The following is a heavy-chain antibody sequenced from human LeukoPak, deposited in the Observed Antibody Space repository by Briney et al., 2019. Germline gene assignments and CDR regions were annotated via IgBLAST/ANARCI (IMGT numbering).Heavy chain of an antibody. J-gene: IGHJ4*02. CDR1: GESFSGYY. CDR2: INHSGST. Sequence: PSETLSLTCAVYGESFSGYYWSWIRQPPGEGLEWIGEINHSGSTNYNPSLKSRVTISVDTSKNQFSLKLSSVTAADTAVYYCARGSPGIAVAPARWGQGTLVTVSS. V-gene: IGHV4-34*01. D-gene: IGHD6-19*01. CDR3: ARGSPGIAVAPAR.